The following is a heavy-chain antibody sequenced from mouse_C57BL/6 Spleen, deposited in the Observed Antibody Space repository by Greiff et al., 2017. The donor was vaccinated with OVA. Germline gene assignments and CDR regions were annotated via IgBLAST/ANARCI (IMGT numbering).Heavy chain of an antibody. CDR2: IYPGDGDT. Sequence: QVQLKESGPELVKPGASVKISCKASGYAFSSSWMNWVKQRPGKGLEWIGRIYPGDGDTNYNGKFKGKATLTADKSSSTAYMQLSSLTSEDSAVYFCARWWDAYFDYWGQGTTLTVSS. J-gene: IGHJ2*01. D-gene: IGHD1-1*02. CDR1: GYAFSSSW. V-gene: IGHV1-82*01. CDR3: ARWWDAYFDY.